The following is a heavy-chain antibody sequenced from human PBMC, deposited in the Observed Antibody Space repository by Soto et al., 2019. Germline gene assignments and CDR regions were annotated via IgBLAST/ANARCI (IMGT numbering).Heavy chain of an antibody. J-gene: IGHJ6*03. CDR2: LYYSGST. CDR3: ARVSHIFQAHSKEIYYFYYMDV. D-gene: IGHD3-9*01. V-gene: IGHV4-59*01. CDR1: GCSTNIYY. Sequence: WETLSPNCPVFGCSTNIYYSNLIRQPPGKGPGWSRCLYYSGSTNYNPSLKSRVTISVDTSKNHFSLKLSSVTAADTAVYYCARVSHIFQAHSKEIYYFYYMDVWGNGTTVTGSS.